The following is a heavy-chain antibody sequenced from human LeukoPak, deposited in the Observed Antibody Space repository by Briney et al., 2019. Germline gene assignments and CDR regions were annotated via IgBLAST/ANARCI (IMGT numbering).Heavy chain of an antibody. J-gene: IGHJ4*02. CDR1: GGTFSSYA. D-gene: IGHD3-10*01. V-gene: IGHV1-69*04. Sequence: SVKVSCKASGGTFSSYAISWVRQAPGQGLEWMGRIIPILGIANYAQKFQGRVTITADKSTSTAYMELSSLRSEDTAVYYCARDHSLSRGLGSYYKDYDDYWGQGTLVTVSS. CDR3: ARDHSLSRGLGSYYKDYDDY. CDR2: IIPILGIA.